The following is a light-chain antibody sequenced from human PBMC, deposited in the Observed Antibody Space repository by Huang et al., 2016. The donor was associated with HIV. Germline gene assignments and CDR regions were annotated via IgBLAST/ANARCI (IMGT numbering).Light chain of an antibody. CDR3: QLRSTWPGDT. CDR2: DAS. V-gene: IGKV3-11*01. Sequence: EIVLTQSPATLSLSPGERATLPCRASQTVSSYLAWYQQKPGQAPRLLIYDASNRATGIQARFSVSGSGTDFTLTISSLEPEDFAVYYCQLRSTWPGDTFGGGTKVEIK. J-gene: IGKJ4*01. CDR1: QTVSSY.